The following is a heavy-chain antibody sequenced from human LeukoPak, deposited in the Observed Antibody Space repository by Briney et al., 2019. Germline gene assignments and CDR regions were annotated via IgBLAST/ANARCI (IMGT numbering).Heavy chain of an antibody. Sequence: GRSLRLSCAASGFTFDDYAMHWVRQARGKGLEWVSGISWNSGSIGYADSVKGRFTISRDNAKNSLYLQMNSLRAEDTALYYCAKVHGAYDSSGPLGYFDYWGQGTLVTASS. J-gene: IGHJ4*02. CDR1: GFTFDDYA. CDR3: AKVHGAYDSSGPLGYFDY. V-gene: IGHV3-9*01. CDR2: ISWNSGSI. D-gene: IGHD3-22*01.